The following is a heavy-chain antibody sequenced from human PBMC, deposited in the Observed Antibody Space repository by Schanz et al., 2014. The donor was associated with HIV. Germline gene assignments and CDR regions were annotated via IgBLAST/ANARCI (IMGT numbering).Heavy chain of an antibody. J-gene: IGHJ6*02. V-gene: IGHV3-9*01. D-gene: IGHD6-19*01. CDR2: ISWNSGSI. CDR1: GFTFDDYA. CDR3: AKDNGWPLASYYGMDV. Sequence: EVHLSESGGGLVQPGGSLRLSCAASGFTFDDYAMHWVRQAPGKGLEWVSGISWNSGSIGYADSVKGRFTISRDNAKNSLYLQMNSLRAEDTALYYCAKDNGWPLASYYGMDVWGQGTTVTVSS.